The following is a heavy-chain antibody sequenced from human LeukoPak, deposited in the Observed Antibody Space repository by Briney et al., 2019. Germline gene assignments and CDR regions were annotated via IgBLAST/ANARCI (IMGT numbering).Heavy chain of an antibody. CDR1: GYTFTNYY. CDR3: ARKACSSTSCYSPQRINYYYYYYMDV. Sequence: ASVKVSCKASGYTFTNYYMHWVRQAPGQGLEWMGIINPSGGSTNYAQKFQGRVTMTRDMSMSTVYMELSSLRSDDTAVYYCARKACSSTSCYSPQRINYYYYYYMDVWGKGTTVTISS. CDR2: INPSGGST. V-gene: IGHV1-46*01. D-gene: IGHD2-2*01. J-gene: IGHJ6*03.